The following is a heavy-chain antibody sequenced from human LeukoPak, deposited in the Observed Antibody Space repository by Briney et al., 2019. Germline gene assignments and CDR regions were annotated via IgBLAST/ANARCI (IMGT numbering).Heavy chain of an antibody. Sequence: PGGSLRLSCAASGFTFSSYAMNWVRQAPGKGLEWVSAISGSGGSTYYADSVKGRFTISRDNSKNTLYLQMNSLRAEDTAVYYCAKSYKVRGGPLWFDPWGQGTLVTVSS. CDR1: GFTFSSYA. V-gene: IGHV3-23*01. CDR3: AKSYKVRGGPLWFDP. CDR2: ISGSGGST. D-gene: IGHD3-10*01. J-gene: IGHJ5*02.